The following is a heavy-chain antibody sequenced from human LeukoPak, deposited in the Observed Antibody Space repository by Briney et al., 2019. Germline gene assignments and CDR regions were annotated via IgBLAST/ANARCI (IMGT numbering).Heavy chain of an antibody. CDR3: ARGRRGATIGAFDI. Sequence: SETLSLTCAVYGVSFSGYYWSWIRQPPGKGLEWIGEINHSGSTNYNPSLKSRVTISVDTSKNQFSLKLSSVTAVDTAVYYCARGRRGATIGAFDIWGQGTMVTVSS. V-gene: IGHV4-34*01. D-gene: IGHD5-12*01. CDR1: GVSFSGYY. J-gene: IGHJ3*02. CDR2: INHSGST.